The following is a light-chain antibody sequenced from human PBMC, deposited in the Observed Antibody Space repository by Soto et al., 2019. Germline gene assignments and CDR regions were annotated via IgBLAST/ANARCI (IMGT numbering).Light chain of an antibody. CDR3: AAWDDSLNAVV. CDR1: ASNLGGNP. CDR2: TNH. J-gene: IGLJ2*01. Sequence: QSVLTQPPSVSGTPGQTVSISCSGSASNLGGNPVNWYQHLPGAAPKLLIYTNHQRPSGVPDRFSGSKSGTSASLAISGRRSEDEANFYCAAWDDSLNAVVFGGGTKVTVL. V-gene: IGLV1-44*01.